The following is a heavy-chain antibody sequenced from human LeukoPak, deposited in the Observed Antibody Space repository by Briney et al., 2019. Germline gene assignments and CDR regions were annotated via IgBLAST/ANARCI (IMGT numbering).Heavy chain of an antibody. D-gene: IGHD1-26*01. J-gene: IGHJ4*02. CDR1: GGSISSGGYY. V-gene: IGHV4-31*03. Sequence: SQTLSLTCTVSGGSISSGGYYWSWLRQHPGKGLEWIGYIYYSGSTYYNPSLKSRVTISVDTSKNQFSLKLSSVTAADTAVYYCARGGEIIVGATHFDHWGQGTLVTVSS. CDR2: IYYSGST. CDR3: ARGGEIIVGATHFDH.